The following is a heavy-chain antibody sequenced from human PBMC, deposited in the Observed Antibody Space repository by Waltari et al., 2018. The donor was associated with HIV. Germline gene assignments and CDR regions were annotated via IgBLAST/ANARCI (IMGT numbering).Heavy chain of an antibody. Sequence: EGQLVESGGGLVQPGGSLRLSCAASGFTLSSYWMSWVRQAPGKGREWVANIKQDGSEKYYVDSVKGRFTISRDNAKNSLYLQMNSLRAEDTAVYFCARRRGSYCLDYWGQGTLVTVSS. CDR2: IKQDGSEK. D-gene: IGHD1-26*01. CDR1: GFTLSSYW. J-gene: IGHJ4*02. CDR3: ARRRGSYCLDY. V-gene: IGHV3-7*01.